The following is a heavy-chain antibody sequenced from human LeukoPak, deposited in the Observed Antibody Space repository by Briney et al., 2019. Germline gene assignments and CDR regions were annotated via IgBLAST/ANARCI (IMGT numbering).Heavy chain of an antibody. J-gene: IGHJ4*02. CDR1: GFTFSIYN. Sequence: PGGALRLSCAASGFTFSIYNMNWVRQAPGRGLEWVTTVSGSGDSRYFAGCVKGRFTISRDNSKNTLILQMNSLRAEDTAVYYCAKGGQYGSSWYLIDYWGVGTLVSVSS. V-gene: IGHV3-23*01. D-gene: IGHD6-13*01. CDR2: VSGSGDSR. CDR3: AKGGQYGSSWYLIDY.